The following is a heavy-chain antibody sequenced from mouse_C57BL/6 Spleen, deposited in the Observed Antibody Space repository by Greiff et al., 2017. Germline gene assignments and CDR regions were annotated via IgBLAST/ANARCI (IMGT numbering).Heavy chain of an antibody. CDR3: ARRGSNYVDWFAY. V-gene: IGHV3-6*01. Sequence: EVQLQESGPGLVKPSQSLSLTCSVTGYSITSGYYWNWIRQFPGNKLEWMGYISYDGSNHYNPSLKNRISITRDTSKNQFFLKLNSVTTEDTATYYCARRGSNYVDWFAYWGQGTLVTVSA. J-gene: IGHJ3*01. D-gene: IGHD2-5*01. CDR1: GYSITSGYY. CDR2: ISYDGSN.